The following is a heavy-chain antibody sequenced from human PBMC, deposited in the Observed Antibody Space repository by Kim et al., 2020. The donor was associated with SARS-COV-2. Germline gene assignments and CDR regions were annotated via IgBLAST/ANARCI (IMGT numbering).Heavy chain of an antibody. CDR3: AKGTTGTEFDC. Sequence: GGSLRLSCAASGFTFSSYAMSWVRQAPGKGLEWVSAISGSGGSTYYDDSVKGWFTISRDNSKNALYLQMNSLRAEDTAVYYCAKGTTGTEFDCWGQGTLAAHSS. CDR1: GFTFSSYA. D-gene: IGHD4-17*01. CDR2: ISGSGGST. J-gene: IGHJ4*02. V-gene: IGHV3-23*01.